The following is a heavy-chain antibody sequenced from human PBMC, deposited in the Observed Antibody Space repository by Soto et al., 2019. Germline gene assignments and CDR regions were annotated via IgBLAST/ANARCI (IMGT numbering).Heavy chain of an antibody. Sequence: QVQLEEPGGGVAQPGGSLRLSCAVSAFPFSSFAMHWVRQAPDKGLEWVAKILYDGSNKYYADSVKGRFIISRDNSKNTLYLQMNSLRAEDTAVYYCARDYYSDDSGRFEYWGQVTLVTVSS. CDR2: ILYDGSNK. V-gene: IGHV3-30-3*01. J-gene: IGHJ4*02. CDR3: ARDYYSDDSGRFEY. CDR1: AFPFSSFA. D-gene: IGHD3-22*01.